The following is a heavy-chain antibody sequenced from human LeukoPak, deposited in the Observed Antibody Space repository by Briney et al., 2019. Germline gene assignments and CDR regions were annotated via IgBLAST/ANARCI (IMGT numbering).Heavy chain of an antibody. J-gene: IGHJ4*02. CDR2: INHSGST. Sequence: KPSETLSLTCAVYGGSFSGYYRSWIRQPPGKGLEWIGEINHSGSTNYNPSLKSRVTISVDTSKNQFSLKLSSVTAADTAVYYCASAVGQPTDTSGGYWGQGTLVTVSS. CDR3: ASAVGQPTDTSGGY. CDR1: GGSFSGYY. D-gene: IGHD3-10*01. V-gene: IGHV4-34*01.